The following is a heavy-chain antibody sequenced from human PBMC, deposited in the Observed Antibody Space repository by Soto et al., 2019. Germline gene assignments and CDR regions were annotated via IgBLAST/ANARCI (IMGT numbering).Heavy chain of an antibody. CDR2: IGYDGKSI. J-gene: IGHJ3*02. D-gene: IGHD3-10*01. Sequence: QVQLVESGGGVVQPGRSLRLSCAASGFTFSRYGMHWVRQAPGKGLEWVSVIGYDGKSIYYADSVKGPVTISRDNSKHTRSLKMNHVRAADTAVHYCAIDFGVAYWFGDAFAIMGQGTMVTVSS. V-gene: IGHV3-30*03. CDR3: AIDFGVAYWFGDAFAI. CDR1: GFTFSRYG.